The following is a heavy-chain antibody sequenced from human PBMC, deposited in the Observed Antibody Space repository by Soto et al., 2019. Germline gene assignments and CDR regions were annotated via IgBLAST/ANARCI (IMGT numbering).Heavy chain of an antibody. CDR2: ISGSGGST. Sequence: GGSLRLSCAASGFTFSSYAMSWVRQAPGKGLEWVSAISGSGGSTYYADSVKGRFTISRDNSKNTLYLQMNSLRAEDTAVYYCAKVWSSGWYVLNLFDPWGQGTLVTVSS. CDR1: GFTFSSYA. J-gene: IGHJ5*02. CDR3: AKVWSSGWYVLNLFDP. V-gene: IGHV3-23*01. D-gene: IGHD6-19*01.